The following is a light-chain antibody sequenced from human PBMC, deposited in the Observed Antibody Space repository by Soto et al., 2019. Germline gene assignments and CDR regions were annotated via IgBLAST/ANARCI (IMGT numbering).Light chain of an antibody. CDR1: QPVSANY. J-gene: IGKJ3*01. Sequence: VVLTQSPATLSLSPGERATLSCRDNQPVSANYLAWYQQKPGQAPRLLIYGASSRATGIPDRFSGSGSGTDFTLTISRLEPEDFAVFYCHQYGSSPFTFGPGTKVDIK. CDR2: GAS. V-gene: IGKV3-20*01. CDR3: HQYGSSPFT.